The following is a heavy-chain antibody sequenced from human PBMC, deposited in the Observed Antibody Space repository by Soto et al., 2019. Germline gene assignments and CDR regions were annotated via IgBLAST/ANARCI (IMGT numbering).Heavy chain of an antibody. J-gene: IGHJ4*02. V-gene: IGHV3-23*01. D-gene: IGHD2-2*01. CDR3: ANEPYCSSTSCYLFDY. CDR2: ISGSGGST. CDR1: GFTFSSYA. Sequence: GGSLRFSCAASGFTFSSYAMSWVRQAPGKGLEWVSAISGSGGSTYYADSVKGRFTISRDNSKNTLYLQMNSLRAEDTAVYYCANEPYCSSTSCYLFDYWGQGTLVTVSS.